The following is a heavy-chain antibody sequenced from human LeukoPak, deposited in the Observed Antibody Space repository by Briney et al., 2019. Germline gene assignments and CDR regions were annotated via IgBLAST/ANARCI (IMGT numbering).Heavy chain of an antibody. V-gene: IGHV4-4*02. CDR3: ARVNINNWHSCDY. D-gene: IGHD1-1*01. CDR2: NYHSGSP. Sequence: SETLSLTCAVSGGSISSNNWWGWVRQPPGKGLEWIGENYHSGSPNYNPSLKSRVTISVDKSRNHFSLNLSSVTAADTAVYYCARVNINNWHSCDYWGQGTLVTVSS. CDR1: GGSISSNNW. J-gene: IGHJ4*02.